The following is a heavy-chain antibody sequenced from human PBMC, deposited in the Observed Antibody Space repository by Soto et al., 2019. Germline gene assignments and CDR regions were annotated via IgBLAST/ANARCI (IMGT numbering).Heavy chain of an antibody. D-gene: IGHD4-17*01. CDR2: IWYDGSNK. J-gene: IGHJ4*02. CDR1: GFTFSSYG. CDR3: AREGGGDGGTDY. V-gene: IGHV3-33*01. Sequence: QVQLVESGGGVVQPGRSLRLSCAASGFTFSSYGMHWVRQAPGKGLEWVAVIWYDGSNKYYEDSVKGRFTISRDNSKNTLYLQMNRLRAEGTAVYYCAREGGGDGGTDYWGQGTLVTVSS.